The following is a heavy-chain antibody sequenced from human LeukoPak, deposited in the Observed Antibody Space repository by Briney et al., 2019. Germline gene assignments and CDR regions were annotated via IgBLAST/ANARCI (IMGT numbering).Heavy chain of an antibody. CDR3: ARSIPYGTTWYGRSDY. Sequence: GGSLRLSCAASGFTFSSYGMHWVRQAPGKGLEWVAVIWYDGSNKYYADSVKGRFTISRDNPKNTLYLQMNSLRAEDTAVYYCARSIPYGTTWYGRSDYWGQGTLVTVSS. CDR1: GFTFSSYG. V-gene: IGHV3-33*01. J-gene: IGHJ4*02. D-gene: IGHD6-13*01. CDR2: IWYDGSNK.